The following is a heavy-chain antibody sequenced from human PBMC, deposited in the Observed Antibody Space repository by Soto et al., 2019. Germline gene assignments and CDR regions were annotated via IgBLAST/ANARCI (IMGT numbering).Heavy chain of an antibody. V-gene: IGHV1-46*01. D-gene: IGHD5-12*01. CDR1: GYTFTSYF. Sequence: ASVKVSCKASGYTFTSYFMHWVRQAPGQGLEWLGIINLSVGSTSYAQKFQGRVTMTEDTSTDTAYMELSSLRSEDTAVYYCATASSGYDYWGQGTLVTVSS. CDR3: ATASSGYDY. CDR2: INLSVGST. J-gene: IGHJ4*02.